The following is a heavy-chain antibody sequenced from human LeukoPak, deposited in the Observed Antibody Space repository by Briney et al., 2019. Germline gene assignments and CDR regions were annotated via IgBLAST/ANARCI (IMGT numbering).Heavy chain of an antibody. CDR3: ARGRYIGYYYYGMDV. CDR1: GGSISSYY. D-gene: IGHD5-18*01. J-gene: IGHJ6*02. Sequence: SETLSLTCTVSGGSISSYYWSWIRQPPGKGLEWIGYIYYSGSTNYNPSLKSRVTISVDTSKNQFSLKLSSVTAADTAVYYCARGRYIGYYYYGMDVWGQGTTVTVSS. CDR2: IYYSGST. V-gene: IGHV4-59*01.